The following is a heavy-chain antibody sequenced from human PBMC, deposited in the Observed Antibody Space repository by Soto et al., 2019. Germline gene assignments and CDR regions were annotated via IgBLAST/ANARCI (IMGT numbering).Heavy chain of an antibody. CDR2: IYHSGNN. CDR1: GGSISGGGYS. Sequence: QLQLQESGSGLVKPSQTLSLTCAVSGGSISGGGYSWSWIRQPPGKGLEWIGYIYHSGNNYYNPSLKSRVTISVDSSKNQFSPKLSSVTAAGPAVYYCGGSCSSSARCSPKFAVDGWGQGTTVSVSS. CDR3: GGSCSSSARCSPKFAVDG. V-gene: IGHV4-30-2*01. J-gene: IGHJ6*02. D-gene: IGHD2-2*01.